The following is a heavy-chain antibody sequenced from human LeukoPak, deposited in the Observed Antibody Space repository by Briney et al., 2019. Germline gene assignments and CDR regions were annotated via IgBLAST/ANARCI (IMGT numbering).Heavy chain of an antibody. Sequence: GGSLRLSCAASGFTFSSYAMHWVRQAPGKGLEWVPVISYDGSNKYYAGSVKGRFTISRDNSKNTLYLQMNSLRAEDTAVYYCAKDRNPEMDYWGQGTLVTVSS. CDR3: AKDRNPEMDY. CDR2: ISYDGSNK. CDR1: GFTFSSYA. V-gene: IGHV3-30-3*01. J-gene: IGHJ4*02.